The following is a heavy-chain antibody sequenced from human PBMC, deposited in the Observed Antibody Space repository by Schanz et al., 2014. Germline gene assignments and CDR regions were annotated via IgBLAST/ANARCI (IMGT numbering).Heavy chain of an antibody. J-gene: IGHJ6*02. CDR2: ISYHGSER. Sequence: QVQLVESGGGVVQPGGSLRLSCAASGFTFSNYGMHWVRQAPGKGLEWVAVISYHGSERYYADSVKGRFTISRDNSKNTVYLQMDSLRPEDTAVYYCAKQFLSYYFYGMDVWGQGTTVSVSS. CDR1: GFTFSNYG. CDR3: AKQFLSYYFYGMDV. V-gene: IGHV3-30*18.